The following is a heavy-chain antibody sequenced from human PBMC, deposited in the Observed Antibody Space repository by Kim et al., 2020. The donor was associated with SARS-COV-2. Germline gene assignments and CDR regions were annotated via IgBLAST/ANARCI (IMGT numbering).Heavy chain of an antibody. Sequence: SVKVSCKASGGTFSSYAISWVRQAPGQGLEWMGGIIPIFGTANYAQKFQGRVTITADESTSTAYMELSSLRSEDTAVYYCARVNLTSSWTPSWFDPWGQGTLVTVSS. CDR3: ARVNLTSSWTPSWFDP. D-gene: IGHD6-13*01. CDR1: GGTFSSYA. CDR2: IIPIFGTA. J-gene: IGHJ5*02. V-gene: IGHV1-69*13.